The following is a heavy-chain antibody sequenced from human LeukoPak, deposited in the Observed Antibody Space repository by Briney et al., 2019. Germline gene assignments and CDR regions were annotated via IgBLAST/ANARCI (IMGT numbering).Heavy chain of an antibody. D-gene: IGHD6-19*01. CDR2: FPYSGNA. V-gene: IGHV4-39*01. CDR3: ARYPYSGISGWQAFDY. Sequence: PSQTLSLTCTVSGGSISSSSYYWGWIRQPPGQGLEWIGTFPYSGNAYYSPSLKSRVTISVDTSKNQFSLKVSSVTAADTAVYYCARYPYSGISGWQAFDYWGQGTLVTVSS. CDR1: GGSISSSSYY. J-gene: IGHJ4*02.